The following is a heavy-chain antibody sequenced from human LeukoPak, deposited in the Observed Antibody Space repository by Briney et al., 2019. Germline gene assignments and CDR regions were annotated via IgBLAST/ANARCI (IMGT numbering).Heavy chain of an antibody. CDR3: ARGLSGPLSSSSWYIPPSENWFDP. D-gene: IGHD6-13*01. Sequence: ASVKVSCKASGYTFTGYYMHWVRQAPGQGLEWMGWINPNSGGTNYAQKFQGRVTMTRDTSISTAYMELSRLRSDDTAVYYCARGLSGPLSSSSWYIPPSENWFDPWGQGTLVTVSS. CDR2: INPNSGGT. J-gene: IGHJ5*02. V-gene: IGHV1-2*02. CDR1: GYTFTGYY.